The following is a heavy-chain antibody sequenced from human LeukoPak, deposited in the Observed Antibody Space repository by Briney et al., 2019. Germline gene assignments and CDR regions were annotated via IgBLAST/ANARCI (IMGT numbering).Heavy chain of an antibody. J-gene: IGHJ4*02. V-gene: IGHV3-7*03. CDR1: GFSFSSYW. Sequence: GGSLRLSCAASGFSFSSYWMSWVRQAPGKGLEWVANIKQDGSDKYYLTSVRGRFTISRDNAKNPLFLQMNSLRVEDTAVYYCARGGGHLDCWGQGTLVTVSS. D-gene: IGHD4-23*01. CDR3: ARGGGHLDC. CDR2: IKQDGSDK.